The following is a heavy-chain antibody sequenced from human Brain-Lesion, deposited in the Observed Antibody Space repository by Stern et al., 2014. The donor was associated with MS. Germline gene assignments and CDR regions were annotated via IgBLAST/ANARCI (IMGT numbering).Heavy chain of an antibody. CDR1: GYTFSSYD. V-gene: IGHV1-8*01. Sequence: QLVQSGAEVKMPGDSGKVSCKASGYTFSSYDITWVRQASGHGLEWMGGMNPYIGKPCYAHKFTGGASMTSDPSISTVYMELTSLTSDDTAVYFCARAVRNQLLSEYWGQGTLVTVSS. J-gene: IGHJ4*02. D-gene: IGHD2-2*01. CDR3: ARAVRNQLLSEY. CDR2: MNPYIGKP.